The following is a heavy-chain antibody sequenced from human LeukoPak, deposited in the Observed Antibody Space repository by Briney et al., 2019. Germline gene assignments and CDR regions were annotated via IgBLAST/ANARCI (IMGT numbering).Heavy chain of an antibody. CDR1: GFTVSSNY. CDR2: IYSGGST. V-gene: IGHV3-53*01. J-gene: IGHJ4*02. D-gene: IGHD3-10*01. CDR3: ARAATLGSGSYYNPLAYYFDY. Sequence: QAGGSLRLSCAASGFTVSSNYMSWVRQAPGKGLEWVSVIYSGGSTYYADSVKGRFTISRDNSKNTLYLQMNSLRAEDTAVYYCARAATLGSGSYYNPLAYYFDYWGQGTLVTVSS.